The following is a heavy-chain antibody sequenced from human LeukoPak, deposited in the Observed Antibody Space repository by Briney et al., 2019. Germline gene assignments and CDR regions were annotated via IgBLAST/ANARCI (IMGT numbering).Heavy chain of an antibody. V-gene: IGHV1-2*02. CDR1: GYIFIAYF. Sequence: ASVKVSCKASGYIFIAYFIHWMRQAPGQGLEWMGWINPHSGDTNYAQNFQGRVTMTRDTSISTAYMELSRLRSDDTAIYYCARLLTGVRGIISAFDIWGQGTVVTVSS. J-gene: IGHJ3*02. CDR2: INPHSGDT. CDR3: ARLLTGVRGIISAFDI. D-gene: IGHD3-10*01.